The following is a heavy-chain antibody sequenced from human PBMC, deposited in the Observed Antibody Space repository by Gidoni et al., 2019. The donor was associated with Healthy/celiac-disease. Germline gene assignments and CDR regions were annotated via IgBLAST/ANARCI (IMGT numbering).Heavy chain of an antibody. CDR2: ISSSSSYI. CDR1: GFTFSSYS. J-gene: IGHJ6*02. D-gene: IGHD2-15*01. CDR3: ARDRTPYYYYGMDV. V-gene: IGHV3-21*01. Sequence: EVQLVESGGGLVKPGGSLRLSCAASGFTFSSYSMNWVRQAPGKGLEWVSSISSSSSYIYYADSVKGRFTISRDNAKNSLYLQMNSLRAEDTAVYYCARDRTPYYYYGMDVWGQGTTVTVSS.